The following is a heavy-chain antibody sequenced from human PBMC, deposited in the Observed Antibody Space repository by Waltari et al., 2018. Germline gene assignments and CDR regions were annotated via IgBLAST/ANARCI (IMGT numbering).Heavy chain of an antibody. J-gene: IGHJ4*02. CDR3: STDFGALSGGY. Sequence: QLVESGGGLVKSGGSLRLSCEASGFSFNNAWMNWVRQAPGKGLEWVGRIQSEADGGTTDYAAPVKGRFTISRDDSKNTLYLQMNSLKTDDTAVYYCSTDFGALSGGYWGQGTLVTVSS. CDR2: IQSEADGGTT. D-gene: IGHD3-10*01. CDR1: GFSFNNAW. V-gene: IGHV3-15*01.